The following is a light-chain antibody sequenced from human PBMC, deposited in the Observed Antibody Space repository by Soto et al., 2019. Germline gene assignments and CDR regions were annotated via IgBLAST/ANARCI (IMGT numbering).Light chain of an antibody. Sequence: DVVLTQTPLSSPVTLGQSASISCRSSQSLVHSDGGTYLSWLHQRPGQTPRFLIYQVSNRFSGVPDRFSGRGAGTDFTLKISRLEAEGVGVYYCTQSTHFPRTFGQGTKVQIK. CDR3: TQSTHFPRT. CDR1: QSLVHSDGGTY. V-gene: IGKV2-24*01. J-gene: IGKJ1*01. CDR2: QVS.